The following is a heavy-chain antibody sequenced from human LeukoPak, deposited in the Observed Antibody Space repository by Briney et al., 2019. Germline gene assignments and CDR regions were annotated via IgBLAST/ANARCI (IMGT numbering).Heavy chain of an antibody. CDR2: IRYDGSNK. Sequence: TGGSLRLSCAASGFTFSSYGMHWVRQAPGKGLEWVAFIRYDGSNKYYADSVKGRFTISRDNSKNTLYLQMNSLRAEDTAVYNCANAYYYDSSGYYFDYWGQGTLVTVSS. CDR1: GFTFSSYG. V-gene: IGHV3-30*02. D-gene: IGHD3-22*01. J-gene: IGHJ4*02. CDR3: ANAYYYDSSGYYFDY.